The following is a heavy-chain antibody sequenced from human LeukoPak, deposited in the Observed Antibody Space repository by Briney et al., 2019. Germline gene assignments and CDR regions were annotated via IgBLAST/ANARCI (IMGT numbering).Heavy chain of an antibody. Sequence: GGSLRLSCAGSGFTFSSYAMSWVRQAPGKGLEWVSVISGSAGTTYYADSVKGRFIIARDNSKNTLDLQMNSLRAEDTAVYYCAKDIGASWFDPWGQGTLVTVSS. CDR3: AKDIGASWFDP. D-gene: IGHD3-16*01. J-gene: IGHJ5*02. V-gene: IGHV3-23*01. CDR2: ISGSAGTT. CDR1: GFTFSSYA.